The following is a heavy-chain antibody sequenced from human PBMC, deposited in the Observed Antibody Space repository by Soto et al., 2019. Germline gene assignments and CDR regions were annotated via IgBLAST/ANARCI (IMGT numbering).Heavy chain of an antibody. CDR3: ARVLDYYGSGTFGEVACDC. CDR1: GFTFSGYG. CDR2: IWYDGGNQ. J-gene: IGHJ4*02. V-gene: IGHV3-33*01. D-gene: IGHD3-10*01. Sequence: QVQLVESGGGVVQPGTSLRLSCVASGFTFSGYGMNWVRQAPGKGLEWVGVIWYDGGNQYYADSVKGRFTISRENSKNTLYLQMNSLRAEDTAVYYCARVLDYYGSGTFGEVACDCWGQGTQVTVSS.